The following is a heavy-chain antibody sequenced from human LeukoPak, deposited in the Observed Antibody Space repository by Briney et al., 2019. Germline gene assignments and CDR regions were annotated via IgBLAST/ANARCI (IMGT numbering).Heavy chain of an antibody. V-gene: IGHV4-59*01. CDR1: GGSISSYY. Sequence: SETLSLTCTVSGGSISSYYWSWIRQPPGKGLEWIGYIYYSGSTNCNPSLKSRVTISVDTSKNQFSLKLSSVTAADTAVYYCARVEAYYYDSSGYLDAFDIWGQGTMVTVSS. D-gene: IGHD3-22*01. CDR2: IYYSGST. CDR3: ARVEAYYYDSSGYLDAFDI. J-gene: IGHJ3*02.